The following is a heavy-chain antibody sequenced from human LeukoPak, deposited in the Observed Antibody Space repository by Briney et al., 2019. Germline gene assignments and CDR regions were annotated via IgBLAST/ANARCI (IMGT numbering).Heavy chain of an antibody. V-gene: IGHV3-23*01. D-gene: IGHD2-21*01. Sequence: GGSLRLSRAASGFTFSSYAMSWVRQAPGKGLEWVSVISGSGGSTYHADSVKGRFTISRDSSKNTLYLQMNSLRVEDTAVYYCAKPGPLWQYYFDYWGQGTLVTVSS. CDR3: AKPGPLWQYYFDY. CDR2: ISGSGGST. CDR1: GFTFSSYA. J-gene: IGHJ4*02.